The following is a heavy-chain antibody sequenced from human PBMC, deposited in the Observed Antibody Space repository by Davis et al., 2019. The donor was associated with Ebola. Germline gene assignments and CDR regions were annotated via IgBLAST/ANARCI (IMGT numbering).Heavy chain of an antibody. J-gene: IGHJ4*02. V-gene: IGHV7-4-1*02. D-gene: IGHD6-13*01. CDR2: ISTNTGNP. CDR3: ARAAALDY. CDR1: GYTFKNYA. Sequence: AASVKVFCKASGYTFKNYAISWVRQAPGQGLEWMGWISTNTGNPTYAQGFTGRFVFSLDTSVSTAYLQISSLKAEDTAVYYCARAAALDYWGQGTLVTVSS.